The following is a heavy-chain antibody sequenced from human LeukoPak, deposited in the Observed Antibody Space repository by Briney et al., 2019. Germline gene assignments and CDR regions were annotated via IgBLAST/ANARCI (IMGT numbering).Heavy chain of an antibody. CDR1: GGSFSGYY. CDR3: ARDLSDYYGSGSYRPIDAFDI. D-gene: IGHD3-10*01. V-gene: IGHV4-34*01. Sequence: SETLSLTCAVYGGSFSGYYWSWIRQPPGKGLEWIGEINHSGSPNYNPSLKSRVTISIDTSKNQFSLKLSPVTAADAAVYYCARDLSDYYGSGSYRPIDAFDIWGQGTMVTVSS. CDR2: INHSGSP. J-gene: IGHJ3*02.